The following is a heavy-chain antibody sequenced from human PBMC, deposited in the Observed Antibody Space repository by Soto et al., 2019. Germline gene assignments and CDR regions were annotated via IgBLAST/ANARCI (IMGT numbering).Heavy chain of an antibody. CDR3: AKAITASNYFDY. J-gene: IGHJ4*02. Sequence: PGGSLRLSCAASGFTFTNFVMAWVRQAPGKGLEWVSAITGSGRNTFYADSVKGRFTISRDNSKNTLSLQMNTLRTEDSAVYYCAKAITASNYFDYWGQGTLVT. V-gene: IGHV3-23*01. CDR2: ITGSGRNT. CDR1: GFTFTNFV. D-gene: IGHD1-20*01.